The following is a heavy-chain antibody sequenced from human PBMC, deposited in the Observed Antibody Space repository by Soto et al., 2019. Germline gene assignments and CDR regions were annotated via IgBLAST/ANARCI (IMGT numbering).Heavy chain of an antibody. D-gene: IGHD3-10*01. CDR2: IKSKSDGGTT. CDR3: SHAPGRRGYYGLDV. Sequence: EVQLVESGGGLVKPGGSLRLSCAASGFSFINAWMHWVRQAPGKGLEWVGRIKSKSDGGTTDYAAPVKGRFTISRDDSKNTLYLQMNGLQAEDTAVYYCSHAPGRRGYYGLDVWGQGTTVTVSS. J-gene: IGHJ6*02. V-gene: IGHV3-15*07. CDR1: GFSFINAW.